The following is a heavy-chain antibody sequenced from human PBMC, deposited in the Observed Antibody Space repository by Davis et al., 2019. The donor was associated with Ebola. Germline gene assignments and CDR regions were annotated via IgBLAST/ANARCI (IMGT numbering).Heavy chain of an antibody. D-gene: IGHD1-26*01. V-gene: IGHV1-2*02. CDR3: ARGSMEKHYYYYYYYMDV. CDR1: GYTFTSYY. Sequence: ASVKVSCKASGYTFTSYYMHWVRQAPGQGLEWMGWINPNSGGTNYAQKFQGRVTMTRDTSISTAYMELSKLRSDDTAVYYCARGSMEKHYYYYYYYMDVWGKGTTVTVSS. J-gene: IGHJ6*03. CDR2: INPNSGGT.